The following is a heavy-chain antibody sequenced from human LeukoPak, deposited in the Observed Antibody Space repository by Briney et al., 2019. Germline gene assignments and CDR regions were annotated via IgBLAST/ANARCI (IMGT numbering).Heavy chain of an antibody. D-gene: IGHD3-3*01. J-gene: IGHJ4*02. V-gene: IGHV1-24*01. CDR1: GYTLTELS. CDR3: ATKQRYYDFWSGYYYFDY. CDR2: FDPEDGET. Sequence: GASVKVSCKVSGYTLTELSMHWVRQAPGKGLEWMGGFDPEDGETIYAQKFQGRVTMTEDTSTDTAYMELSSLRSEDTAVYYCATKQRYYDFWSGYYYFDYWGQGTLVTVSS.